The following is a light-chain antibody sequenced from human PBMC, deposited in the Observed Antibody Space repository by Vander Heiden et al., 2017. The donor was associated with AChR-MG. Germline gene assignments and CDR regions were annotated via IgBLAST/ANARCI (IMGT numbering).Light chain of an antibody. V-gene: IGKV3-20*01. CDR2: AAS. J-gene: IGKJ3*01. CDR3: QQYGDSPLFT. CDR1: QSVDSTY. Sequence: EIVFTQSPATLSLSPGERATLSCRASQSVDSTYVAWYQQKPGQAPSLLIYAASTRATGIPDRFSGTGSGTDFTLTINRLEPEDFGVYYCQQYGDSPLFTFGPGTTVDFK.